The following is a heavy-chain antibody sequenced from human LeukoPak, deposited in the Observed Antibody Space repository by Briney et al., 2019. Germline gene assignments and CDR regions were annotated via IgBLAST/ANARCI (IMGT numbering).Heavy chain of an antibody. J-gene: IGHJ4*02. CDR1: GFNVSSNY. V-gene: IGHV3-66*02. CDR3: VTSTGQQFIPYDY. D-gene: IGHD6-13*01. Sequence: GGSLRLSCAASGFNVSSNYMTWIRQAPGKGLEWVSLIYGADAAYYAESVRGRFMISRDNLKNMLFLQMNSLRVEDTALYYCVTSTGQQFIPYDYWGQGTHVSVSS. CDR2: IYGADAA.